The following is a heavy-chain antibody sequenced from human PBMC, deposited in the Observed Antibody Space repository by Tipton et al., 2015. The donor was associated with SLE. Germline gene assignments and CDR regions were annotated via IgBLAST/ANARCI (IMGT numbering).Heavy chain of an antibody. CDR2: INHSGST. D-gene: IGHD2-15*01. CDR1: GGSFSGYY. J-gene: IGHJ5*02. V-gene: IGHV4-34*01. Sequence: LSLTCAVYGGSFSGYYWSWIRQPPGKGLEWIGEINHSGSTNYNPSLKSRVTISVDTSKNQFSLKLSSVTAADTAVYYCARLGIGYCSGGSCYFNWFDPWGQGTLVTVSS. CDR3: ARLGIGYCSGGSCYFNWFDP.